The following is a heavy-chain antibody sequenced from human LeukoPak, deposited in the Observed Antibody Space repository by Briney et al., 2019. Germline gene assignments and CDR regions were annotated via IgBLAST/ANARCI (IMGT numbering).Heavy chain of an antibody. CDR2: ISGSGGST. CDR1: GFTFSSYA. D-gene: IGHD2-2*01. CDR3: AKKKKGNFVLVPAAIAY. Sequence: GGSLRLSCAASGFTFSSYAMSWVRQAPGKGLEWVSAISGSGGSTYYADSVKGRFTISRDNSKNTLYLQMNSLRAEDTAVYYCAKKKKGNFVLVPAAIAYWARGPLVTVSS. V-gene: IGHV3-23*01. J-gene: IGHJ4*02.